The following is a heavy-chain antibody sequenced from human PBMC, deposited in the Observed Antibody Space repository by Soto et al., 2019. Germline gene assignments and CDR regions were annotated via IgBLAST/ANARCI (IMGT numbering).Heavy chain of an antibody. CDR2: ISSSSSYI. Sequence: EVQLVESGGGLVKPGGSLRLSCAASGFTFSSYSMNWVRQAPGKGLEWVSSISSSSSYIYYADSVKGRFTISRDNAKNSLYLQMNSLRAEDTAVYFCARDDLAGWFDPWGQGTLVTVSS. J-gene: IGHJ5*02. V-gene: IGHV3-21*01. CDR3: ARDDLAGWFDP. CDR1: GFTFSSYS. D-gene: IGHD2-15*01.